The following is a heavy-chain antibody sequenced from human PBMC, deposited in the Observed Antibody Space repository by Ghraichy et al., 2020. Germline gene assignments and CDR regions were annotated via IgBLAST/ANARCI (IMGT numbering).Heavy chain of an antibody. V-gene: IGHV3-23*01. D-gene: IGHD2-15*01. CDR3: AKAAGGSGGSNWFDP. CDR2: ISGSGGSS. J-gene: IGHJ5*02. Sequence: GESLNISCAASGFTFSSYAMNWVRQAPGKGLEWVSDISGSGGSSYYADSVKGRFTISRDNSKNTLYLQMNSLRAEDTAVYYCAKAAGGSGGSNWFDPWGQGTLVTVSS. CDR1: GFTFSSYA.